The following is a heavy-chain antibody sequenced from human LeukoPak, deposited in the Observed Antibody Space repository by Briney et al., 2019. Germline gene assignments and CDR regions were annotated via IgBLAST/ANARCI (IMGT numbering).Heavy chain of an antibody. Sequence: ASVKVSCKASGYTFTSYGISWVRQAPGQGLEWMGWISAYNGNTNYAQKLQGRVTMTTDTSTSTAYMELRSLRSDDTAVYYCARDVITMVRGAVDYWGQRTLVTLSS. CDR1: GYTFTSYG. CDR3: ARDVITMVRGAVDY. J-gene: IGHJ4*02. D-gene: IGHD3-10*01. V-gene: IGHV1-18*01. CDR2: ISAYNGNT.